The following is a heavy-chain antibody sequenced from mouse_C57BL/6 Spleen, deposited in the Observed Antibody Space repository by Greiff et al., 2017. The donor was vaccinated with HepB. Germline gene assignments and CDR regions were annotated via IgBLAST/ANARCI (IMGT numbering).Heavy chain of an antibody. V-gene: IGHV1-64*01. J-gene: IGHJ4*01. Sequence: QVQLQQSGAELVKPGASVKLSCKASGYTFTSYWMHWVKQRPGQGLEWIGMIHPNSGSTNYNEKFKSKATLTVDKSSSTAYMQLSSLTSEDSAVYYCARGDSNYAMDYWGQGTSVTVSS. D-gene: IGHD2-5*01. CDR1: GYTFTSYW. CDR3: ARGDSNYAMDY. CDR2: IHPNSGST.